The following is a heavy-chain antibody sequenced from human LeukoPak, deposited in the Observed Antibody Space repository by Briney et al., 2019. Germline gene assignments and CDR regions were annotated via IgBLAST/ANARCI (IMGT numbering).Heavy chain of an antibody. CDR1: GFTFDDYA. Sequence: YLSLTCAASGFTFDDYALHWVRQDPGKGLEWVSGISWNSGSIGYADSVKGRFTISRDNAKNSLYLQMNSLRAEDTALYYCTTFDLWGRGTLVTVSS. J-gene: IGHJ2*01. CDR2: ISWNSGSI. V-gene: IGHV3-9*01. D-gene: IGHD1-26*01. CDR3: TTFDL.